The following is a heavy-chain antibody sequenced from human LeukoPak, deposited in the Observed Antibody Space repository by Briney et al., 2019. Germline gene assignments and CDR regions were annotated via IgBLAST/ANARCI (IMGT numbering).Heavy chain of an antibody. CDR1: GGSISSYY. CDR2: IYYSGST. CDR3: ARVSSVWSGYYDAFDI. D-gene: IGHD3-3*01. J-gene: IGHJ3*02. V-gene: IGHV4-59*12. Sequence: SETLSLTCTVSGGSISSYYWSWIRQPPGKGLEWIGYIYYSGSTNYNPSLKSRITISVDTSKNQFSLKLSSVTAADTAAYYCARVSSVWSGYYDAFDIWGQGTMVTVSS.